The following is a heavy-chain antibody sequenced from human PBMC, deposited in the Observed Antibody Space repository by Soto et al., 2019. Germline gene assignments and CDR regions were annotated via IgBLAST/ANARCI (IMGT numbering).Heavy chain of an antibody. Sequence: QVQLVQSGAEVKKPGASVKVSCKASGYTFTSYGISWVRQAPGQGLEWMGWIRAYNGNTNYAQNLQGRVTMTTDTSTSTAYMELRSLRSDDTAVYYCARDIVVVVAARNWFDPWGQGTLVTVSS. J-gene: IGHJ5*02. CDR3: ARDIVVVVAARNWFDP. CDR2: IRAYNGNT. D-gene: IGHD2-15*01. CDR1: GYTFTSYG. V-gene: IGHV1-18*01.